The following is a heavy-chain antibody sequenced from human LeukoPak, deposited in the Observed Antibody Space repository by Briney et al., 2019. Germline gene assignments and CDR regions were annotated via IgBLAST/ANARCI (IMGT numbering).Heavy chain of an antibody. J-gene: IGHJ4*02. CDR2: ISSSGSSK. D-gene: IGHD4-17*01. CDR1: GFTFTNYE. V-gene: IGHV3-48*03. Sequence: GGSLRLPCAASGFTFTNYEMNWVRQAPGKGLEWVSYISSSGSSKDYADSAKGRFTISRDNAKNSLYLQMNSLRAEDTAVYYCARAVSRDFDYWGQGTLVTVSS. CDR3: ARAVSRDFDY.